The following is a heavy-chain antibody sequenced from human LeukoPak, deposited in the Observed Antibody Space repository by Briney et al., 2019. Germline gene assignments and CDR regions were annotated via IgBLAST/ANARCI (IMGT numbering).Heavy chain of an antibody. D-gene: IGHD1-26*01. J-gene: IGHJ5*02. CDR1: GFDVSSNF. CDR3: VRSLNSGSYADL. V-gene: IGHV3-53*01. CDR2: LYSVGTT. Sequence: HPGGSLRLSCAASGFDVSSNFISWVRQTPGKGVEWFSVLYSVGTTYYADSVKGRFTISRDSSKNTLYLQMNSLRVDDTAVYYCVRSLNSGSYADLWGQGTLITVSS.